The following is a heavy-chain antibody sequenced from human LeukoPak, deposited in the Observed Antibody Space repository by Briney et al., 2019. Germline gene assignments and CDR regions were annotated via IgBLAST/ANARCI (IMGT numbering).Heavy chain of an antibody. CDR2: INHSGST. J-gene: IGHJ3*02. Sequence: PSETLSLTCAVYGGSFSGYYWSWIRQPPGKGPEWIGEINHSGSTNYNPSLKSRVTISVDTSKNQFSLKLSSVTAADTAVYYCARAGANWGSKYAFDIWGQGTMVTVSS. D-gene: IGHD7-27*01. V-gene: IGHV4-34*01. CDR3: ARAGANWGSKYAFDI. CDR1: GGSFSGYY.